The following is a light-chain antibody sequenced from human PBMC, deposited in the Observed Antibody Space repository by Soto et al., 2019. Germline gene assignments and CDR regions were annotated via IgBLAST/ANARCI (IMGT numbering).Light chain of an antibody. CDR2: GAS. Sequence: ETVMTQSPATLSVSTGDRATLSCRASQSVNSNLAWYQQKLGQAPRVLIYGASTRATGIPDRFSGSGSGTEFILTISSLQSEDFAVYYCQEYNTWPWTFGQGTKVDIK. J-gene: IGKJ1*01. CDR1: QSVNSN. CDR3: QEYNTWPWT. V-gene: IGKV3-15*01.